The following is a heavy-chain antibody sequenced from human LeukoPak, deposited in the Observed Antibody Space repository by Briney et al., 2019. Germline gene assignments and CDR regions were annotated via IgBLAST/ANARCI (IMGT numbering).Heavy chain of an antibody. D-gene: IGHD1-26*01. CDR3: VRDLGGRSGH. CDR2: INEDGSTT. J-gene: IGHJ4*02. Sequence: GGSLRLSCAASGFTFSSNWMHWVRQAPGKGLVWVSRINEDGSTTNYADSVKGRSTIFRGNAKNTLYLQMNSLRAEDTAVYYCVRDLGGRSGHWGQGTLVTVSS. V-gene: IGHV3-74*01. CDR1: GFTFSSNW.